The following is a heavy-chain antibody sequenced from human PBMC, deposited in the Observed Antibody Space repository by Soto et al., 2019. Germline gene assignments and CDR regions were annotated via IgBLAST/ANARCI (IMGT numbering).Heavy chain of an antibody. J-gene: IGHJ4*02. CDR2: MYNSGST. D-gene: IGHD3-10*01. CDR3: ASMGYHYGSGSYPLDY. Sequence: QVQLQESGPGLVKPSETLSLTCTVSGGSISSYYWTWIRQPPGKGLEWIGFMYNSGSTHSNPSLKSRVTISLVTSKNQLSLNLRSVTAADTAVYYCASMGYHYGSGSYPLDYWGQGTLVTVSS. V-gene: IGHV4-59*08. CDR1: GGSISSYY.